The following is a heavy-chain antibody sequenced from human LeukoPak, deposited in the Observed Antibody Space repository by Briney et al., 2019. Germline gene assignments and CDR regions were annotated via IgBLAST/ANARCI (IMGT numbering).Heavy chain of an antibody. CDR3: ARGRGYCSSTSCYRGDYYYYMDV. V-gene: IGHV1-69*13. J-gene: IGHJ6*03. Sequence: SVKVSCKASRGTFSSYAISWVRQAPGQGLEWMGGIIPIFGTANYAQKFQGRVTITADESTSTAYMELSSLRSEDTAVYYCARGRGYCSSTSCYRGDYYYYMDVWGKGTTVTVSS. D-gene: IGHD2-2*02. CDR1: RGTFSSYA. CDR2: IIPIFGTA.